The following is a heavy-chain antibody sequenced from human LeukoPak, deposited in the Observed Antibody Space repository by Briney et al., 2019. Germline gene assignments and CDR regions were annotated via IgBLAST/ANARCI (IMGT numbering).Heavy chain of an antibody. CDR1: AFTFSSYA. Sequence: GGSLRLSCAASAFTFSSYAMHWVRQAPGKGLEWVSYISSSGTTIYYADSVKGRFTISRDNAKNSLYLQMNSLRADDTAVYYCARRYCSSTSCLIDYWAREPWSPSPQ. CDR2: ISSSGTTI. J-gene: IGHJ4*02. V-gene: IGHV3-48*03. D-gene: IGHD2-2*01. CDR3: ARRYCSSTSCLIDY.